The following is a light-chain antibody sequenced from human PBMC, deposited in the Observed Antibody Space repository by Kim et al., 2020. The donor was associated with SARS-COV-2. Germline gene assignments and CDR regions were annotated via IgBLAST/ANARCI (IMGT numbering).Light chain of an antibody. Sequence: SPWERATLSCRASQSVSSNNLAWYQQKPGQAPRLLIYGASTRATGIPDRFSGSGSGTDFTLTISRLEPEDFAVYYCQQSGSSPLTFGGGTKVDIK. J-gene: IGKJ4*01. CDR3: QQSGSSPLT. CDR2: GAS. CDR1: QSVSSNN. V-gene: IGKV3-20*01.